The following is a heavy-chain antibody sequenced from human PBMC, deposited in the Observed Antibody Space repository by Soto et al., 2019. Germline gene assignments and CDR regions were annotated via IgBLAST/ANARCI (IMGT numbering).Heavy chain of an antibody. J-gene: IGHJ4*02. V-gene: IGHV3-48*02. CDR3: AREDILGARSFDY. Sequence: GGSLRLSCAASGFTFSGYSMNWVRQAPGKGLEWVSYISSLSSPRYYAESVEGRFIISRDNAKNSLYLQMNSLRDEDTAVYFCAREDILGARSFDYWGQGTLVTVSS. CDR1: GFTFSGYS. CDR2: ISSLSSPR. D-gene: IGHD1-26*01.